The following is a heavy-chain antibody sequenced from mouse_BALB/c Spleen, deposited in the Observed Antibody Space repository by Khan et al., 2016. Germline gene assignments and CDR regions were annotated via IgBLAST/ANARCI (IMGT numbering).Heavy chain of an antibody. CDR1: GFTFSSFG. CDR3: ARDGSSYVFYAMDY. CDR2: ISRGSSTM. V-gene: IGHV5-17*02. J-gene: IGHJ4*01. D-gene: IGHD1-1*01. Sequence: EVKLEESGGGLVQPGGSRKLSCAASGFTFSSFGMHWVRQAPEKGLEWVAYISRGSSTMYYADTVKGRFTISRDNPKNTLFLQMTSVRSEDTAMYYCARDGSSYVFYAMDYWGQGTSVTVSS.